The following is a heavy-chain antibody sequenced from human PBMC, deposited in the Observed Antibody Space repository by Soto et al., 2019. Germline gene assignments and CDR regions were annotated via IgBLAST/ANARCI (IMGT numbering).Heavy chain of an antibody. V-gene: IGHV4-30-4*01. CDR2: IYYSGST. Sequence: TLSLTCPVSGGSISSGDYYWSWIRQPPGKGLEWIGYIYYSGSTYYNPSLKSRVTISVDTSKNQFSLKLSSVTAADTAVYYCARDYYYDSSGYPSYAFDIWGQGTMVTVSS. CDR1: GGSISSGDYY. J-gene: IGHJ3*02. D-gene: IGHD3-22*01. CDR3: ARDYYYDSSGYPSYAFDI.